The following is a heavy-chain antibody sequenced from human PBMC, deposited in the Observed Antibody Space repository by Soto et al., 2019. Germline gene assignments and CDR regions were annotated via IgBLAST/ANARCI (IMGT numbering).Heavy chain of an antibody. CDR1: GYTFTSYG. J-gene: IGHJ5*02. D-gene: IGHD2-2*01. CDR3: ARSYCSSTSCEVDWFDP. CDR2: ISAYNGNT. Sequence: ASVKVSCKASGYTFTSYGISWVRQAPGQGLEWMGWISAYNGNTNYAQKLQGRVTMTTDTSTSTAYMELRSLRSDDTAVYYCARSYCSSTSCEVDWFDPWGQGTRVTVAS. V-gene: IGHV1-18*01.